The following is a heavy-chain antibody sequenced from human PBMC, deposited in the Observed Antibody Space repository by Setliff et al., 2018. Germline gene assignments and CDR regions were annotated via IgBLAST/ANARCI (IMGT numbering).Heavy chain of an antibody. CDR2: IIPLLETA. V-gene: IGHV1-69*13. J-gene: IGHJ5*02. D-gene: IGHD3-10*01. CDR3: ASSRGVTYTDNWFDP. CDR1: GDTFNKYA. Sequence: SVKVSCKTPGDTFNKYALSWVRQAPGQGLEWMGGIIPLLETANYAQKFQGRVTIAADESTSTAYMELSSLRSEDTAVYYCASSRGVTYTDNWFDPWGQGTLVTVS.